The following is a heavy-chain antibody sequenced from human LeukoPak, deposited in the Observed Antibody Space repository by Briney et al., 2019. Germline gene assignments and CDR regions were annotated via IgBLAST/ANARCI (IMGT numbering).Heavy chain of an antibody. Sequence: GSLRLSCAVSGLTFSSSWMDWVRQAPGKGLEWVASINPDGNKKYSADSVKGRFTISRDNAKNSLYLQMNSLRAEDTAVYYCARDGYGGSEPYDYWGQGTLVTVSS. J-gene: IGHJ4*02. V-gene: IGHV3-7*01. CDR3: ARDGYGGSEPYDY. CDR2: INPDGNKK. D-gene: IGHD1-26*01. CDR1: GLTFSSSW.